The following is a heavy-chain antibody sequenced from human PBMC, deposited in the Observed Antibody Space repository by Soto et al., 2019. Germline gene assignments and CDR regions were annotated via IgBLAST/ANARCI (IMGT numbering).Heavy chain of an antibody. CDR1: GFTFSNYG. CDR2: IWYDGSNK. Sequence: LRLSCAASGFTFSNYGMHWVRQAPGKGLEWVAIIWYDGSNKYYADSVKGRFTISRDNSKNTVLLQMDSLRAEDTAMYYCAAGEPLNYRGQGTLVTVSS. V-gene: IGHV3-33*01. CDR3: AAGEPLNY. J-gene: IGHJ4*02. D-gene: IGHD3-10*01.